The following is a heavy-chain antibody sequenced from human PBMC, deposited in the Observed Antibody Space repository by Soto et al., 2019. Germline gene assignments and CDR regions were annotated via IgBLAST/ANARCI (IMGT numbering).Heavy chain of an antibody. CDR2: IYYLGDT. J-gene: IGHJ5*02. D-gene: IGHD3-3*01. CDR1: GGSISSGPSY. V-gene: IGHV4-39*01. CDR3: ARRGYDFWSGYLYYCLDP. Sequence: PSETLSLTCTVSGGSISSGPSYWGWIRQPPGQGLEWVGSIYYLGDTYYNSSLGSRVIISVDKSKNQFSLKLSSVTAADTAVYYCARRGYDFWSGYLYYCLDPWGQGTLVTVSS.